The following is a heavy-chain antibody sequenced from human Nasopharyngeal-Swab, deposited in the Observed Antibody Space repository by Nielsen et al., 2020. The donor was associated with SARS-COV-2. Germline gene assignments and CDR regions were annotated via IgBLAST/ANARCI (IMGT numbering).Heavy chain of an antibody. J-gene: IGHJ4*02. CDR1: GFTFSSYW. V-gene: IGHV3-74*01. CDR2: INSDGSST. Sequence: GESLKISCAASGFTFSSYWMHWVRQAPGKGLVRVSRINSDGSSTSYADSVKGRFTISRDNAKNTLYLQMNSLRAEDTAVYYCHLRSGGSGDYWGQGTLVTVSS. D-gene: IGHD2-15*01. CDR3: HLRSGGSGDY.